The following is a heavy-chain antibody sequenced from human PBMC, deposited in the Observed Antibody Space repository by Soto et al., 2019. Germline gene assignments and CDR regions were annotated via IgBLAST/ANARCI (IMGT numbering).Heavy chain of an antibody. CDR2: INPNSGGT. CDR1: GYTFTGYY. V-gene: IGHV1-2*04. Sequence: VASVKVSCQASGYTFTGYYMHWVRQAPGQGLEWMGWINPNSGGTNYAQKFQGWVTMTRDTSISTAYMELSRLRSDDTAVYYCARGGYCSGGSCLYDAFDIWGQGTMVTVSS. J-gene: IGHJ3*02. D-gene: IGHD2-15*01. CDR3: ARGGYCSGGSCLYDAFDI.